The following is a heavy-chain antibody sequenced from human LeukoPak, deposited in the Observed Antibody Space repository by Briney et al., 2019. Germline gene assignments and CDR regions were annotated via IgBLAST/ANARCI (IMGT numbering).Heavy chain of an antibody. CDR3: ASQYYDILTGYRYFQH. CDR2: LAYDGTNQ. Sequence: GGSLRLSCAASGFTFNIYAMHWLRHAPGKGLEWVALLAYDGTNQYYADSVKGRFTISRDNSKNTVYLQMNSLRAEDTAVYYCASQYYDILTGYRYFQHWGQGTLVTVSS. CDR1: GFTFNIYA. D-gene: IGHD3-9*01. J-gene: IGHJ1*01. V-gene: IGHV3-30*04.